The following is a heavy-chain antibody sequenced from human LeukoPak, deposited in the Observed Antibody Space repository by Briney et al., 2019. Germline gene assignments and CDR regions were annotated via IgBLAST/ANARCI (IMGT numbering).Heavy chain of an antibody. CDR1: GFTFSSYA. Sequence: PGGSLRLSCAASGFTFSSYAMSWVRQAPGKGLEWVSAISCSGGSTYYADSVKGRFTISRDNSKNTLYLQMNSLRAEDTAVYYCAKVVVVAAKFVGGYFDYWGQGTLVTVSS. J-gene: IGHJ4*02. CDR2: ISCSGGST. CDR3: AKVVVVAAKFVGGYFDY. V-gene: IGHV3-23*01. D-gene: IGHD2-15*01.